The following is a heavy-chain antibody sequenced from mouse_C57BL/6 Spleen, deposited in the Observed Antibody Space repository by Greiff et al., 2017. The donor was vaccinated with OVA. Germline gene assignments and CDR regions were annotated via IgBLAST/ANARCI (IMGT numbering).Heavy chain of an antibody. CDR1: GYTFTSYW. D-gene: IGHD2-1*01. CDR3: ARWELQFAY. V-gene: IGHV1-59*01. J-gene: IGHJ3*01. CDR2: IDPSDSYT. Sequence: VQLQQPGAELVRPGTSVKLSCKASGYTFTSYWMHWVKQRPGQGLEWIGVIDPSDSYTNYNQKFKGKATLTVDTSSSTAYMQLSSLTSEDSAVYYCARWELQFAYWGQGTLVTVSA.